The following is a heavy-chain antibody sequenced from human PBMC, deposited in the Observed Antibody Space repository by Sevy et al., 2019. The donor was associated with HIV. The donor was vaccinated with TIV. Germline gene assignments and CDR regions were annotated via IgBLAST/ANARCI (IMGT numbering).Heavy chain of an antibody. CDR1: GFTFSSYG. CDR2: IWYDGSNK. D-gene: IGHD3-10*01. V-gene: IGHV3-33*06. Sequence: GRSLRLSCAASGFTFSSYGMHWVRQAPGKELEWVAVIWYDGSNKYYADSVKGRFTISRDNSKNTLYLQMNSLRAEDTAVYYCAKDWGSGSHEVYFQHWGQGTLVTVSS. CDR3: AKDWGSGSHEVYFQH. J-gene: IGHJ1*01.